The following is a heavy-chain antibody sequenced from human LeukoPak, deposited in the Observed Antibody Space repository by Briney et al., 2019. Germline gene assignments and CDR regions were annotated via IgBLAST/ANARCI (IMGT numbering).Heavy chain of an antibody. CDR3: AREGYSSSWGSFQH. CDR2: INHSGST. J-gene: IGHJ1*01. CDR1: GGSFSGYY. V-gene: IGHV4-34*01. D-gene: IGHD6-13*01. Sequence: SETLSLTCAVYGGSFSGYYWSWIRQPTGKGLEWIGEINHSGSTNYNPSLKSRVTISVDTSKNQFSLKLSSVTAADTAVYYCAREGYSSSWGSFQHWGQGTLVTVSS.